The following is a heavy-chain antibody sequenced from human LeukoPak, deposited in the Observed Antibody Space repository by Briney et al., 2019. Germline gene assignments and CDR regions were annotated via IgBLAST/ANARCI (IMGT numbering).Heavy chain of an antibody. Sequence: SETLSLTCTVSGGSISSYYWTWIRQPPGAGLEWIGYIYYSGSTNYNPSLKSRVTISVDTSKNQFSLKLSSVTAADTAVYYCARVDSSLTYFDYWGQGTLVTVSS. D-gene: IGHD6-13*01. CDR1: GGSISSYY. V-gene: IGHV4-59*01. CDR2: IYYSGST. CDR3: ARVDSSLTYFDY. J-gene: IGHJ4*02.